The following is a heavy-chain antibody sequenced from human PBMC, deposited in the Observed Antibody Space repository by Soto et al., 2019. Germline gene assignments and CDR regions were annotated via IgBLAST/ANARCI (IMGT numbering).Heavy chain of an antibody. V-gene: IGHV5-10-1*01. J-gene: IGHJ4*02. D-gene: IGHD2-2*01. Sequence: VSLKISCHGSGYTFFSFWIVWVRQVPGKGLEWVGRIDPGDSSATYSPTFQGHVTISADRSTRSAYLQWRSLRASDTAIYFCARRYCSRADCYSDSWGQGSLVTVSS. CDR3: ARRYCSRADCYSDS. CDR1: GYTFFSFW. CDR2: IDPGDSSA.